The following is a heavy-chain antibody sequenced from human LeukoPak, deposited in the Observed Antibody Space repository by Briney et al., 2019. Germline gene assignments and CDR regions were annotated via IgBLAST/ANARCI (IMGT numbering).Heavy chain of an antibody. V-gene: IGHV4-30-2*01. D-gene: IGHD3-22*01. J-gene: IGHJ4*02. CDR2: IYHSGST. Sequence: PSQTLSLTCAVSGGSISSGGYSWSWIRQPPGKGLEWIGYIYHSGSTYYNPSLKSRVTISVDRSKNQFSLELSSVTAADTAVYYCARGRVPDSSGYYLDYWGQGTLVTVSS. CDR1: GGSISSGGYS. CDR3: ARGRVPDSSGYYLDY.